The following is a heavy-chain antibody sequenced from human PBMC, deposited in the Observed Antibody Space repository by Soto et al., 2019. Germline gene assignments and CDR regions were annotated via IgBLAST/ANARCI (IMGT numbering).Heavy chain of an antibody. CDR3: ARDIESVTAKHFFYYYAMDV. J-gene: IGHJ6*02. V-gene: IGHV1-69*13. CDR1: GGTFSSYA. CDR2: IIPIFGTA. D-gene: IGHD2-8*01. Sequence: SVKVSCKASGGTFSSYAISWLRQAPGQGLEWMGGIIPIFGTANYAQKFQGRVTITADESTSTAYMELSSLRSEDTAVYYCARDIESVTAKHFFYYYAMDVWG.